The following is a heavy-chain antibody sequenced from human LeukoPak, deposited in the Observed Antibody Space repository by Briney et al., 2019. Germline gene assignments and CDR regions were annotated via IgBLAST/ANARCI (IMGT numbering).Heavy chain of an antibody. J-gene: IGHJ4*02. CDR3: TKGRDYATSGSFYFHF. CDR2: ISGSGENT. Sequence: GGSLRLSCAASGFTFSSYAMSWVRQGPGKGREGGAGISGSGENTYYADSVKGRFTFSRDNPTNTLYVQGNSLGTGDTAAYYCTKGRDYATSGSFYFHFWGQGTLVTVSP. V-gene: IGHV3-23*01. D-gene: IGHD3-22*01. CDR1: GFTFSSYA.